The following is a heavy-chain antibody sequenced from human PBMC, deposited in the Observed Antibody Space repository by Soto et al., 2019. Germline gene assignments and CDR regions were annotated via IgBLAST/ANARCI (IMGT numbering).Heavy chain of an antibody. CDR2: ISYDGSNK. J-gene: IGHJ4*02. CDR1: GFTFSSYA. CDR3: ARDLSNSKDIAVAGTFDY. Sequence: ESGGGVVQPGRSLRLSCAASGFTFSSYAMHWVRQAPGKGLEWVAVISYDGSNKYYADSVKGRFTISRDNSKNTLYLQMNSLRAEDTAVYYCARDLSNSKDIAVAGTFDYWGQGTLVTVSS. V-gene: IGHV3-30-3*01. D-gene: IGHD6-19*01.